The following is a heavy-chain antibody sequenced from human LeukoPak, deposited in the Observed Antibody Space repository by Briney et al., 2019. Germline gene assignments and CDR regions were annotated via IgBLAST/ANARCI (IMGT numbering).Heavy chain of an antibody. CDR1: GFTFSSYA. D-gene: IGHD1-1*01. CDR3: AKDLQQLEAFDS. V-gene: IGHV3-23*01. CDR2: ISGSGGST. Sequence: GGSLRLSCAVSGFTFSSYAMSWVRQAPGKGLEWVSVISGSGGSTYYSDSVKGRFTISRDNAKNSLYLQMNSLRVEDTAVYYCAKDLQQLEAFDSWGQGTLVTVSS. J-gene: IGHJ4*02.